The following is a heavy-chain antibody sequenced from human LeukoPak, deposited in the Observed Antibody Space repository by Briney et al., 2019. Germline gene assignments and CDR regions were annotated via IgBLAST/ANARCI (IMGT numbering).Heavy chain of an antibody. CDR2: IKQDRSEK. CDR1: ALTVNGYW. Sequence: GGSLRLTCAGSALTVNGYWMTWVRQAPGKGLEWVTTIKQDRSEKNYVDSVKGRFTISSDNAEISLVFQMNSLRVEDTAVYYCAREWQGGIAAAGIRMEGDYWGQGTLVAVSS. V-gene: IGHV3-7*01. D-gene: IGHD6-13*01. J-gene: IGHJ4*02. CDR3: AREWQGGIAAAGIRMEGDY.